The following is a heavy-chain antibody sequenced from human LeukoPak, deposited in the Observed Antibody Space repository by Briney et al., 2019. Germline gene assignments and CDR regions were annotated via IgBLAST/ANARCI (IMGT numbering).Heavy chain of an antibody. D-gene: IGHD3-9*01. Sequence: ASVKVSCKASGYTFTSYDINWVRQATGQGLEWMGWMSPNSGNTGYAQKFQGRVTMTRNTSISTAYMELSSLRSEDTAVYYCAREVDILTVTYAFDIWGQGTMVTVSS. CDR2: MSPNSGNT. J-gene: IGHJ3*02. CDR1: GYTFTSYD. CDR3: AREVDILTVTYAFDI. V-gene: IGHV1-8*01.